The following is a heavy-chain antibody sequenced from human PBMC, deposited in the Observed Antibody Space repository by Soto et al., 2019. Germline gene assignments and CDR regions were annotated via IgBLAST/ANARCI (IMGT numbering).Heavy chain of an antibody. CDR1: GFTVSSNY. CDR2: TYPGGTT. Sequence: GGSLRLSCAASGFTVSSNYMSWVRQAPGKGLEWVSVTYPGGTTYYADSVKGRFITSRDISKNTLDLQMNSLRAEDTAVYYCAKEFRTSGSRNAFDLWGQGTMVTVSS. V-gene: IGHV3-66*01. CDR3: AKEFRTSGSRNAFDL. J-gene: IGHJ3*01. D-gene: IGHD1-26*01.